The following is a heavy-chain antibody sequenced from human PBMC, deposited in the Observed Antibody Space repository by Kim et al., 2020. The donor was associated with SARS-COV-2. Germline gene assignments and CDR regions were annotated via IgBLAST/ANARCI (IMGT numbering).Heavy chain of an antibody. Sequence: SPALQGPVTIAADKSISTAYLQWSSLKASDTAMYYCARMVGATRNGYFDYWGQGTLVTVSS. J-gene: IGHJ4*02. D-gene: IGHD1-26*01. V-gene: IGHV5-51*01. CDR3: ARMVGATRNGYFDY.